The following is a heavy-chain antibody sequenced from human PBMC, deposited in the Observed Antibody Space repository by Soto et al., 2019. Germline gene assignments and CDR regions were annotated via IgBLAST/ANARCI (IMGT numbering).Heavy chain of an antibody. D-gene: IGHD3-10*01. CDR2: ISWNSGSI. CDR1: GFTFDDYA. J-gene: IGHJ4*02. Sequence: GGSLRLSCAASGFTFDDYAMHWVRQAPGKGLEWVSGISWNSGSIGYADSVKGRFTISRDNAKNSLYLQMNSLRAEDTALYYCAKGISLYGSGNYYYFDYWGQGTLVTVSS. V-gene: IGHV3-9*01. CDR3: AKGISLYGSGNYYYFDY.